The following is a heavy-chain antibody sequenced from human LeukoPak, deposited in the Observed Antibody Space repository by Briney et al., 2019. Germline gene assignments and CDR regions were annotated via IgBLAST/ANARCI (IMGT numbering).Heavy chain of an antibody. CDR1: GFTLSSYA. D-gene: IGHD3-10*01. CDR2: ISGSGTST. Sequence: GGSLRLSCAASGFTLSSYAMSWVRQAPGRGLHWVSVISGSGTSTYYADSVKGRFTISRDNSKNTLYLQMNSLRAEDTAVYYCAKHLYGSGSYQALDYWGQGTLVTVSS. V-gene: IGHV3-23*01. CDR3: AKHLYGSGSYQALDY. J-gene: IGHJ4*02.